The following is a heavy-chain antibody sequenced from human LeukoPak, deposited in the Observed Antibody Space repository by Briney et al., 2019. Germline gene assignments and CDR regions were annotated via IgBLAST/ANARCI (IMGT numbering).Heavy chain of an antibody. V-gene: IGHV3-21*01. Sequence: GGSLRLSCAASGFTFSSYSMNWVRQAPGKGLEWVSSISSSSSYIYYADSVKGRFTISRDNAKSSLYLQMNSLRAEDTAVYYCAIVVVPAAHDAFDIWGQGTMVTVSS. CDR1: GFTFSSYS. D-gene: IGHD2-2*01. CDR3: AIVVVPAAHDAFDI. J-gene: IGHJ3*02. CDR2: ISSSSSYI.